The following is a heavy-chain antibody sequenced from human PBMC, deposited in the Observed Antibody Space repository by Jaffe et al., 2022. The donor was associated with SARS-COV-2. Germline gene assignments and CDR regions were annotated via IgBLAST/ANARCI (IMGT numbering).Heavy chain of an antibody. J-gene: IGHJ4*02. Sequence: EVQLVESGGGLVQSGGSLRLSCAASGFTFRSYWMHWVRQAPGKGLVWVSRISGDGGTTTYADSVEGRFTISRDNAKNTVYLQMNSLRAEDTAVYFCASSPYGGFSDHWGQGTLVTVSS. CDR1: GFTFRSYW. CDR2: ISGDGGTT. CDR3: ASSPYGGFSDH. D-gene: IGHD4-17*01. V-gene: IGHV3-74*01.